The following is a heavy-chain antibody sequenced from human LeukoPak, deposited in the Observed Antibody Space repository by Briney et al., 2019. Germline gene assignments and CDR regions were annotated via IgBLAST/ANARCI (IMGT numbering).Heavy chain of an antibody. V-gene: IGHV3-23*01. CDR3: AKDYGGSGSYYPWFDP. Sequence: PGGSLRLSCAASGFTFSSYAMSWVRQAPGKGLEWVSAISGSGGSTYYADSVKGRFTISRDSSKNTLYLQMNSLRAEDTAVYYCAKDYGGSGSYYPWFDPWGQGTLVTVSS. J-gene: IGHJ5*02. D-gene: IGHD3-10*01. CDR2: ISGSGGST. CDR1: GFTFSSYA.